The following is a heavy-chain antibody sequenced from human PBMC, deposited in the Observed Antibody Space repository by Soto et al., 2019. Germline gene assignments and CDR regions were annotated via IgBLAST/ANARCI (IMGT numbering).Heavy chain of an antibody. CDR1: GYTLTEIS. CDR2: FDPEDGET. D-gene: IGHD3-10*01. CDR3: ATDVKGSGSYLVPIGAFDI. V-gene: IGHV1-24*01. Sequence: GASVKVSCKVSGYTLTEISMHWGRQAPGKRLEWMGGFDPEDGETIYAQKFQGRVTMTEDTSTDTAYMELSSLRSEDTAVYYCATDVKGSGSYLVPIGAFDIWGQGTMVTVSS. J-gene: IGHJ3*02.